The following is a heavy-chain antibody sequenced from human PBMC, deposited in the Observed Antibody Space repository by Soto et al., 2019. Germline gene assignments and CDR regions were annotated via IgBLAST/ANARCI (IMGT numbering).Heavy chain of an antibody. CDR3: ARFPLGYCSGGSCSLGY. J-gene: IGHJ4*02. D-gene: IGHD2-15*01. CDR1: GFTFSSYW. V-gene: IGHV3-7*01. CDR2: IKQDGSEK. Sequence: GGSLRLSCAASGFTFSSYWMSWVRQAPGKGLEWVANIKQDGSEKYYVDSVKGRFTISRDNAKNSLYLQMNSLRAEDTAVYYCARFPLGYCSGGSCSLGYWGQGTLVTVSS.